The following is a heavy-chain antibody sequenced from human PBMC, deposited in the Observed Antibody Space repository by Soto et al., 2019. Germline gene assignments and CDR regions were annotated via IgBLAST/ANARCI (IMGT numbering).Heavy chain of an antibody. D-gene: IGHD3-10*01. J-gene: IGHJ4*02. CDR1: GFIFKMYW. CDR3: TRGPRPISTGTGAY. V-gene: IGHV3-74*01. CDR2: IYNDGTYS. Sequence: PGGSLRLSCAASGFIFKMYWMHWVRQSPGKGIVWISRIYNDGTYSDYADSVRGRFTISRDNVNETLYLQMNNLRAEDSGLYYCTRGPRPISTGTGAYWGQGTQVTVSS.